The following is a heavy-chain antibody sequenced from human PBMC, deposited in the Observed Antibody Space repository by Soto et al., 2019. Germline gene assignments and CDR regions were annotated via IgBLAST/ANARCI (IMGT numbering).Heavy chain of an antibody. D-gene: IGHD6-13*01. CDR3: ARMASAGSLNWFDP. J-gene: IGHJ5*02. CDR1: GYTFINFD. V-gene: IGHV1-8*02. Sequence: ASVKVSCKASGYTFINFDISWVRQAAGQGLEWLGWMNPGSGKTGYASKFQGRVAMTRDASTGTSHLELSSLTSDDTAVYYCARMASAGSLNWFDPWGQGTLVTVS. CDR2: MNPGSGKT.